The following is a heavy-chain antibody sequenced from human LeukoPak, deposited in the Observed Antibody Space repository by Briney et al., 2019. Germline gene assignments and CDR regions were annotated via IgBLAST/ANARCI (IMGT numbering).Heavy chain of an antibody. J-gene: IGHJ4*02. CDR1: GGSFSGYY. V-gene: IGHV4-34*01. CDR2: INHSGST. CDR3: ARGREADY. Sequence: SETPSLTCAVYGGSFSGYYWSWIRQPPGKGLEWIGEINHSGSTNYNPSLKSRVTISVDTSKNQFSLKLSSVTAADTAVYYCARGREADYWGQGTLVTVSS.